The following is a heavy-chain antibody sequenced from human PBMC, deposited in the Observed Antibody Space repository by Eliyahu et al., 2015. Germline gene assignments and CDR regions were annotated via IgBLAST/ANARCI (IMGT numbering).Heavy chain of an antibody. CDR2: ISYDGSNK. J-gene: IGHJ4*02. CDR1: GXSFSXXG. D-gene: IGHD3-22*01. V-gene: IGHV3-30*03. CDR3: ARDPHLAIYDTSGFTPDY. Sequence: QVQLVESGGGVVQPGXSLRLSCAAXGXSFSXXGXHGVRQXPGKGLGGVTVISYDGSNKYYADSVKGRFTIPRDNSKNTLYLQMNSLRAEDTAVYYCARDPHLAIYDTSGFTPDYWGQGTLVTVSS.